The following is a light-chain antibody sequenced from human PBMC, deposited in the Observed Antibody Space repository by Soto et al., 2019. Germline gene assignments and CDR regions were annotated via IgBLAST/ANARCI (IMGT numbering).Light chain of an antibody. CDR3: CSYAGSSTSVV. Sequence: QSVLTQPASVYGSPGQSITISCTGTSSDVGSYNLVSWYQQHPGKAPKLMIYEVSKRPSGVSNRFSGSKSGNTASLTISGLQAEDEADYYCCSYAGSSTSVVFGGGTKVTVL. J-gene: IGLJ2*01. V-gene: IGLV2-23*02. CDR2: EVS. CDR1: SSDVGSYNL.